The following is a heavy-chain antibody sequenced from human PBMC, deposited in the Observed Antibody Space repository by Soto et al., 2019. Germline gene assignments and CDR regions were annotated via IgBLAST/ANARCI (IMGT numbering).Heavy chain of an antibody. CDR3: PTGIYYDFLTVYHNVAD. J-gene: IGHJ4*02. V-gene: IGHV3-15*01. Sequence: GGSLRLSCAASGFNLSHPWMTWVRQAAGKGLEWVGHIKSKTDGGTADYAAPVKGKNTISREDTKNTINLKRNSLKPEDTALYYCPTGIYYDFLTVYHNVADGGQGTRVTVPS. CDR1: GFNLSHPW. CDR2: IKSKTDGGTA. D-gene: IGHD3-9*01.